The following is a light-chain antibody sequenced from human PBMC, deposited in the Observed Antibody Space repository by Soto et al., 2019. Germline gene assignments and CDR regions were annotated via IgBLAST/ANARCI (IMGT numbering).Light chain of an antibody. Sequence: DIQMTQSPSSLSVSVGDTVTITCQARQDIDNYLNWYQQKPGQAPRLLIYDASYLETGVPSRFSGLGSGTDFTDAIASLQPEDIASYYCHHYDRLSPYTFGQGTKLELK. CDR3: HHYDRLSPYT. CDR1: QDIDNY. V-gene: IGKV1-33*01. J-gene: IGKJ2*01. CDR2: DAS.